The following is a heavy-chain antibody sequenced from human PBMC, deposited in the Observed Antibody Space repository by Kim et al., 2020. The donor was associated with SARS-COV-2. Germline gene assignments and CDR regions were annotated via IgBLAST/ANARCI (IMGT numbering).Heavy chain of an antibody. J-gene: IGHJ4*02. CDR2: ISCDGSNI. V-gene: IGHV3-74*03. D-gene: IGHD2-8*01. CDR3: ARGVFDY. Sequence: GGSLRLSCAASGITISGYWMHWVRQAPGKGLVWVSRISCDGSNIMYADSVKGRFTISRDNAKNTLYLQMNSLRAEDTSVYYCARGVFDYWGQGTLVTVSS. CDR1: GITISGYW.